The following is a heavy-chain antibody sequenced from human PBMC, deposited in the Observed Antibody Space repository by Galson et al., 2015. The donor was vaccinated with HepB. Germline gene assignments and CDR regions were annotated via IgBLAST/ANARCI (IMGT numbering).Heavy chain of an antibody. J-gene: IGHJ4*02. CDR3: VRPGDLSRYSSG. CDR2: IGSKATNYAA. V-gene: IGHV3-73*01. CDR1: GFTFSGSA. D-gene: IGHD6-25*01. Sequence: SLRLSCAASGFTFSGSAIHWVRQTSGRGPEWVGRIGSKATNYAAVYAPSLKGRFTISRDDSKNMAYLQMRTLKTEDTAVYYCVRPGDLSRYSSGWGQGTLVTVSS.